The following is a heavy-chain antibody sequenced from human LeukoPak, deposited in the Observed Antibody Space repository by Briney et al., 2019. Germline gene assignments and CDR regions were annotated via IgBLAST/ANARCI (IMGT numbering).Heavy chain of an antibody. CDR2: IYYSGST. CDR3: ARAEAAAGTIDY. CDR1: GGSISSYF. Sequence: SETLSLTCTVSGGSISSYFWSWFRQPPGKGLEWIGSIYYSGSTYYNPSLKSRVTISVDTSKNQFSLKLSSVTAADTAVYYCARAEAAAGTIDYWGQGTLVTVSS. J-gene: IGHJ4*02. V-gene: IGHV4-39*07. D-gene: IGHD6-13*01.